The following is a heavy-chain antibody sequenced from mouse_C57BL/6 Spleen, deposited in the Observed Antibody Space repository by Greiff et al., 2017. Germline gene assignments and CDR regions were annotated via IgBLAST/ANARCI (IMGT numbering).Heavy chain of an antibody. CDR3: ARGYYYGSSPYFDY. D-gene: IGHD1-1*01. CDR1: GYAFSSSW. J-gene: IGHJ2*01. V-gene: IGHV1-82*01. CDR2: IYPGDGDT. Sequence: VQLQQSGPELVKPGASVKISCKASGYAFSSSWMNWVKQRPGKGLEWIGRIYPGDGDTNYNGKFKGKATLTADKSSSTAYMQLRSLTSEDSAVYFCARGYYYGSSPYFDYWGQGTTLTVSS.